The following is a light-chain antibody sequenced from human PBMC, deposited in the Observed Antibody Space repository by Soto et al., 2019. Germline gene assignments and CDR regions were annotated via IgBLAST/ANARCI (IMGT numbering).Light chain of an antibody. Sequence: EIVMTQSPATLSVSPGERATLSCRASQSVSSNLAWYQQKPGQAPRLLIYGAYTRATGIPARFSGSGSGTEFTLTISSLQSEDFAVYYCQQYNNWPRTWTFGQGTKVEIK. CDR3: QQYNNWPRTWT. V-gene: IGKV3-15*01. J-gene: IGKJ1*01. CDR2: GAY. CDR1: QSVSSN.